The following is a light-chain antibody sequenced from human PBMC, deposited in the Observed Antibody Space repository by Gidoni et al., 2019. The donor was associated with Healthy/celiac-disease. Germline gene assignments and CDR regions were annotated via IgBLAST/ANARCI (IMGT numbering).Light chain of an antibody. J-gene: IGKJ3*01. Sequence: DIQMTQSPSTLSASVGDRVTITCRASQSISSWLAWYQQKPGKAPKLLIYKASSLESGDPSRFSGSGSGTEFTLTISSLQPDDFATYYCQQYNSYLLFTFGPGTKVDIK. CDR2: KAS. CDR1: QSISSW. CDR3: QQYNSYLLFT. V-gene: IGKV1-5*03.